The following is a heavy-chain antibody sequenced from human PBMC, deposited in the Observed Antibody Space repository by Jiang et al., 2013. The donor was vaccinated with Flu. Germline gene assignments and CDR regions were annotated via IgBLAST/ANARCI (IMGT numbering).Heavy chain of an antibody. CDR1: GGTFSTYA. J-gene: IGHJ5*01. V-gene: IGHV1-69*06. D-gene: IGHD2-21*02. Sequence: VQLVESGAEVKKPGSSVKVSCTVSGGTFSTYAISWVRQAPGQGLEWMGAIIPMVGTVNFAQKFRGRVMIVADKLTNTAKLDLRSLSSEDTAVYYCARGTGHCGDTYCQFDFLDSWGQGTLVSVSS. CDR3: ARGTGHCGDTYCQFDFLDS. CDR2: IIPMVGTV.